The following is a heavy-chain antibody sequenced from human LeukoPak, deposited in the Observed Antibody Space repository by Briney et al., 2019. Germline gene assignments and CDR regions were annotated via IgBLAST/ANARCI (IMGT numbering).Heavy chain of an antibody. CDR3: ARDLRRGLDY. Sequence: GGSLRLSCAASGFTFSSYAMHWVRQAPGKGLEWVAVISYDGSNKYYADSVKGRFTISRDKSKNTLYLQMNSLRAEDTAVYYCARDLRRGLDYWGQGTLVTVSS. V-gene: IGHV3-30-3*01. D-gene: IGHD2-15*01. J-gene: IGHJ4*02. CDR1: GFTFSSYA. CDR2: ISYDGSNK.